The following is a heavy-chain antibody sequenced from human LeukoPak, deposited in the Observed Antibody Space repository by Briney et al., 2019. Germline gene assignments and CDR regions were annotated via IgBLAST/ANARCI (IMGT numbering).Heavy chain of an antibody. J-gene: IGHJ1*01. CDR2: ISSSSSYI. V-gene: IGHV3-21*04. CDR3: AKDPTTTVTTDFQH. CDR1: GFTFSSYS. Sequence: GGSLRLSCAASGFTFSSYSMNWVRQAPGKGLEWVSSISSSSSYIYYADSVKGRFTISRDNSKNTLYLQMNSLRAEDTAVYYCAKDPTTTVTTDFQHWGQGTLVTVSS. D-gene: IGHD4-17*01.